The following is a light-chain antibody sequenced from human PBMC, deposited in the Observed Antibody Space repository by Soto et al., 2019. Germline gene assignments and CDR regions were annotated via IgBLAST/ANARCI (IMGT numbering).Light chain of an antibody. J-gene: IGKJ1*01. CDR1: QSLSFT. Sequence: EIVMTQSPATLSVSPGERATLSCRASQSLSFTLAWYQEKPGPAPRLLIYAASTRATGIPARFSGSGSGTEFTLTISSLQSEDFAVYYCQQYYRWPQTFGQGTKV. CDR2: AAS. CDR3: QQYYRWPQT. V-gene: IGKV3-15*01.